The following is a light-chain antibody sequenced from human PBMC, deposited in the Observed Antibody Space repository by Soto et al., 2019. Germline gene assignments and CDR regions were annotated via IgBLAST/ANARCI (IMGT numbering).Light chain of an antibody. CDR1: LSVSVY. CDR3: QQRQHCTSID. J-gene: IGKJ5*01. Sequence: LARGGISTISCITSLSVSVYLDWYQQKPGQAPRLLISDASNRATGIPARFSGSGSGTDFTLTICALAPDDFDLSYGQQRQHCTSIDLGQGTRLEIK. CDR2: DAS. V-gene: IGKV3-11*01.